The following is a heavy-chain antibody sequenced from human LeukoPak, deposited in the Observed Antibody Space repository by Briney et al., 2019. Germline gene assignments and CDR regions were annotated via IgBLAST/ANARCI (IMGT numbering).Heavy chain of an antibody. CDR3: AKDPYYYDTSGYNGDY. V-gene: IGHV3-23*01. CDR1: GXMFRDAA. Sequence: QPGGSLRLSFAASGXMFRDAAMTWVRQAPGKGVEWVSLIASSGLNTYYADSVRGRFTISRDNSKNTLFLQMNSPRAEDTAVYYCAKDPYYYDTSGYNGDYWGQGTLVTVSS. CDR2: IASSGLNT. J-gene: IGHJ4*02. D-gene: IGHD3-22*01.